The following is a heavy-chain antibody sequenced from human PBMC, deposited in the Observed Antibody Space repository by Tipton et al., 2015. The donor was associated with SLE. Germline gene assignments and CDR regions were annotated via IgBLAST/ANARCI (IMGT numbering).Heavy chain of an antibody. CDR1: GFTFSNYA. CDR2: IYYSGGT. J-gene: IGHJ4*02. Sequence: LRLSCAASGFTFSNYAMNWVRQAPGKGLQWVGYIYYSGGTKYSPSLKGRVTISIDRSKDQFSLKMTAVTAADTAVYYCARRGHSSGWNSYYFDHWGQGTLATVSS. D-gene: IGHD6-19*01. CDR3: ARRGHSSGWNSYYFDH. V-gene: IGHV4-59*01.